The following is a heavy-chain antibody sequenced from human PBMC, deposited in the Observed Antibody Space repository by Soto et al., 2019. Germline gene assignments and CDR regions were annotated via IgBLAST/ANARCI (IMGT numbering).Heavy chain of an antibody. CDR2: IWYDGSNK. D-gene: IGHD3-3*01. J-gene: IGHJ6*02. CDR1: GFTFSSYG. Sequence: PGGSLRLSCAASGFTFSSYGMHWVRQAPGKGLEWVAVIWYDGSNKYYADSVKGRFTISRDNSKNTLYLQMNSLRAEDTAVYYCARDKGQSGDLEWLLYEVYDYYGMDVWGQGTTVTVSS. V-gene: IGHV3-33*01. CDR3: ARDKGQSGDLEWLLYEVYDYYGMDV.